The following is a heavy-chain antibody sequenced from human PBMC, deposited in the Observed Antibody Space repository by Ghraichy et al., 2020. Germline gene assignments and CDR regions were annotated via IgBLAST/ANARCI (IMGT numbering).Heavy chain of an antibody. J-gene: IGHJ6*03. CDR3: ARGWGAYYGSGSIILYYYYYYMDV. V-gene: IGHV4-34*01. CDR2: INHSGST. Sequence: SETLSLTCAVYGGSFSGYYWSWIRQPPGKGLEWIGEINHSGSTNYNPSLKSRVTISVDTSKNQFSLKLSSVTAADTAVYYCARGWGAYYGSGSIILYYYYYYMDVWGKGTTVTVSS. D-gene: IGHD3-10*01. CDR1: GGSFSGYY.